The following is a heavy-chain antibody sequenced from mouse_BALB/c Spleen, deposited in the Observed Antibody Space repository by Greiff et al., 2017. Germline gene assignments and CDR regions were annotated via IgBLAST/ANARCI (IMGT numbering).Heavy chain of an antibody. CDR1: GFTFSSYG. CDR2: ISSGGSYT. V-gene: IGHV5-6*01. Sequence: EVNVVESGGDLVKPGGSLKLSCAASGFTFSSYGMSWVRQTPDKRLEWVATISSGGSYTYYPDSVKGRFTISRDNAKNTLYLQMSSLKSEDTAMYYCARPGYYGSSSWFAYWGQGTLVTVSA. J-gene: IGHJ3*01. D-gene: IGHD1-1*01. CDR3: ARPGYYGSSSWFAY.